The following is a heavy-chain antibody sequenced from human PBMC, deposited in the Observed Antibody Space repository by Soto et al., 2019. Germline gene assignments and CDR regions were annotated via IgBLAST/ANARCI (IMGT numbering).Heavy chain of an antibody. CDR2: IYYSENT. J-gene: IGHJ4*02. CDR3: ATTRGSRSSPYYFDY. CDR1: GGSISSSSNH. Sequence: SETLSLTCAVSGGSISSSSNHWGWIRQPPGKGLEWIGNIYYSENTYYNPSLKSRVTISVDTSKNQFSLRLTSVTAADTAVYYCATTRGSRSSPYYFDYWGQGTLVTVSS. V-gene: IGHV4-39*01. D-gene: IGHD6-6*01.